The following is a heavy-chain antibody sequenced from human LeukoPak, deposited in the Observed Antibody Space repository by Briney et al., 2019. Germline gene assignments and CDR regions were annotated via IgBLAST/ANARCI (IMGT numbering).Heavy chain of an antibody. D-gene: IGHD3-3*01. V-gene: IGHV1-69*01. Sequence: ASVKVSCKASGGTFSSYAISWVRQAPGQGLEWMGGIIPIFGTANYAQQFQGRVMITADESTSTAYMELSSLRSEDTAVYYCARYDFWSGYYYAVDYWGQGTLVTVSS. CDR1: GGTFSSYA. CDR2: IIPIFGTA. J-gene: IGHJ4*02. CDR3: ARYDFWSGYYYAVDY.